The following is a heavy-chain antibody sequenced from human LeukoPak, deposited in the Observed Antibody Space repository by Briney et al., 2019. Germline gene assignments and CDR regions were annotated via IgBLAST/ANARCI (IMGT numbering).Heavy chain of an antibody. Sequence: PGGSLRLSCAASGFTFSSYAMHWVRQAPGKGLEWVAVISYDGSNKYYADSVKGRFTISRDNSKNTLYLQMNSLRAEDTAVYYCARGDRRSSGLPDAFDIWGQGTMVTVSS. CDR3: ARGDRRSSGLPDAFDI. CDR1: GFTFSSYA. CDR2: ISYDGSNK. D-gene: IGHD6-19*01. J-gene: IGHJ3*02. V-gene: IGHV3-30*04.